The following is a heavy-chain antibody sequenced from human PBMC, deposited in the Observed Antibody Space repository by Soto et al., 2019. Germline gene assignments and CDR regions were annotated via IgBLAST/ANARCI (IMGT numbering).Heavy chain of an antibody. Sequence: KTSETLSLTCAVSGYSISSGYYWGWIRQPPGKGLEWIGSIYHSGSTYYNPSLKSRVTISVDTSKNQFSLKLSSVTAADTAVYYCARLGYSGSIRGYYYYGMDVWGQGTTVTVSS. CDR2: IYHSGST. CDR3: ARLGYSGSIRGYYYYGMDV. J-gene: IGHJ6*02. D-gene: IGHD1-26*01. CDR1: GYSISSGYY. V-gene: IGHV4-38-2*01.